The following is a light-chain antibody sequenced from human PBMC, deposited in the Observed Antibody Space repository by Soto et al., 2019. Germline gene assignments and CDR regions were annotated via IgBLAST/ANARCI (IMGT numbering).Light chain of an antibody. J-gene: IGKJ2*01. Sequence: EIVMTQSPATLSVSPGETATLSCRASQSVSSKLAWFQQKPGQAPRLLIYFASTRATDIPARFSGSGSGTEFTLTISSLQSEDFAVYYCQQYNNWPHTFGQGTKVDIK. CDR2: FAS. CDR1: QSVSSK. CDR3: QQYNNWPHT. V-gene: IGKV3-15*01.